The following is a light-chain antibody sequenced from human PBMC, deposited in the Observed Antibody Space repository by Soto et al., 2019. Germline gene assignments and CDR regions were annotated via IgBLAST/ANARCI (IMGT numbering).Light chain of an antibody. CDR3: ETGNRTTQV. V-gene: IGLV4-60*03. J-gene: IGLJ2*01. CDR1: SGHSSYI. Sequence: QPVLTQSSSASASLGSSVKLTCTLSSGHSSYIIAWHQQQPGKAPRYLMKLEGSGSYNKGSGVPDRFSGSSSGADRYLTISTPQSGEGADYYCETGNRTTQVFGGGTKLPVL. CDR2: LEGSGSY.